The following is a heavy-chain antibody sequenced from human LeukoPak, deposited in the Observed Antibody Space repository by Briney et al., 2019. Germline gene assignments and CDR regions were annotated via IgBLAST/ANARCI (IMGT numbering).Heavy chain of an antibody. J-gene: IGHJ4*02. Sequence: ASVKVSCKASGYTFTSYGISWVRQAPGQGLEWMGWISAYNGDTNYAQKFQGRVTMTTDTSTSTAYMELRSLRSDDTAVYYCARDPYQLLSTGYYFDYWGQGTPVTVSS. CDR2: ISAYNGDT. V-gene: IGHV1-18*01. D-gene: IGHD2-2*01. CDR3: ARDPYQLLSTGYYFDY. CDR1: GYTFTSYG.